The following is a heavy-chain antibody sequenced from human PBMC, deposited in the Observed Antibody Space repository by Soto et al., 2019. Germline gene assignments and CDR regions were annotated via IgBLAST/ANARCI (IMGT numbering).Heavy chain of an antibody. CDR3: ARGVDAGVDY. Sequence: QVKLVQSGAEVKEPGASVKVSCRASGYTFANYDINWLRQAAGQGLEWMGWMSPSSGDTGYAQKFPGRVTMTSDTAINTAYVELIILISEDTALYYCARGVDAGVDYWVPGTLVTVST. CDR1: GYTFANYD. D-gene: IGHD3-10*01. V-gene: IGHV1-8*01. CDR2: MSPSSGDT. J-gene: IGHJ4*02.